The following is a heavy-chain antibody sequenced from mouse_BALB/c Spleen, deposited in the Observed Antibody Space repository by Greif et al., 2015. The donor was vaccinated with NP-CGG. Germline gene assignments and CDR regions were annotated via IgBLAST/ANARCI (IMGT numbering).Heavy chain of an antibody. J-gene: IGHJ3*01. CDR2: IRLKSNNYAT. CDR1: GFTFSNYW. V-gene: IGHV6-6*02. CDR3: TTGFAY. Sequence: EVQLVESGGGLVQPGGSMKLSCVASGFTFSNYWMNWVRQSPVEGLEWVAEIRLKSNNYATHYAESVKGRFTISRDDSKSSVYLQMNNLRAEDTGIYYCTTGFAYWGQGTLVTVSA.